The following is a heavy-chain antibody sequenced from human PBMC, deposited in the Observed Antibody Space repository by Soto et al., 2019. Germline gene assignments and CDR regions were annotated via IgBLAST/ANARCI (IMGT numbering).Heavy chain of an antibody. CDR3: AREKDRLQLGGNYYYIMDV. D-gene: IGHD1-1*01. CDR2: IIPIFPTP. CDR1: GGTFRTNA. J-gene: IGHJ6*02. Sequence: QVQLVQSGAEVKKPGSSVKISCKASGGTFRTNAFSWVRQAPGQGLEWMGGIIPIFPTPDYAQKFQSRVTITADESTTTTYMELSSLRSEDTAIYYCAREKDRLQLGGNYYYIMDVWGQGTTVTVSS. V-gene: IGHV1-69*12.